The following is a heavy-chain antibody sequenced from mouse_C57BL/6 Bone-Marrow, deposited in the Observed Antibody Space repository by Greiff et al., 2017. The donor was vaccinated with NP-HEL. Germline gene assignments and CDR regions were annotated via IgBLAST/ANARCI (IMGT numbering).Heavy chain of an antibody. J-gene: IGHJ4*01. D-gene: IGHD2-14*01. V-gene: IGHV1-59*01. CDR2: IDPSDSYT. CDR1: GYTFTSYW. CDR3: GYYDAMDY. Sequence: VQLQQPGAELVRPGTSVKLSCKASGYTFTSYWMHWVKQRPGQGLEWIGVIDPSDSYTNYNQKFKGKATLTVDTSSSTAYMQLSSLTSEDSAVYYCGYYDAMDYWGQGTSVTVSS.